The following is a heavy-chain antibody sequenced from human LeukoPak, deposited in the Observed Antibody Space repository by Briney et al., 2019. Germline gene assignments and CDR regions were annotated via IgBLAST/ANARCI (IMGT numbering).Heavy chain of an antibody. CDR3: ARGTIFGVIDY. CDR2: IYPGDSDT. J-gene: IGHJ4*02. Sequence: GESLKISCRSSGYTFTNYWIAWVRQMPGKGLEWMGIIYPGDSDTRYSPSFQGQVTISVDKSVSTAYLQWSSLKASGTAMYYCARGTIFGVIDYWGQGTLVTVSS. V-gene: IGHV5-51*01. CDR1: GYTFTNYW. D-gene: IGHD3-3*01.